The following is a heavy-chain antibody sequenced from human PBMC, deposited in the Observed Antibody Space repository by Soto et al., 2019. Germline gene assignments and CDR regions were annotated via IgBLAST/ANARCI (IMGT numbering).Heavy chain of an antibody. D-gene: IGHD6-13*01. J-gene: IGHJ5*02. Sequence: QVQLQESGPGLVKPSQTLSLTCTVSGGSISSGDYYWSWIRQPPGKGLEWIGYIYYSGSTYYNPSRKLRVTISVDTSKNQFSLKLSSVTAADTAVYYCARERIAAAGRGWFDPWGQGTLVTVSS. CDR1: GGSISSGDYY. V-gene: IGHV4-30-4*01. CDR3: ARERIAAAGRGWFDP. CDR2: IYYSGST.